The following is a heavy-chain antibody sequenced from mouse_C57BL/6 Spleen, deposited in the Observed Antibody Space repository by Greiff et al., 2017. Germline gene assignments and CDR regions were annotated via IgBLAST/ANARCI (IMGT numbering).Heavy chain of an antibody. D-gene: IGHD2-3*01. CDR3: ARWDGWRYAMDY. J-gene: IGHJ4*01. Sequence: VQLQQPGAELVMPGASVKLSCKASGYTFTSYWMHWVKQRPGQGLEWIGEIDPSDSYTNYNQKFKGKSTLTVDKSSSTAYMQLSSLTSEDSAVYYCARWDGWRYAMDYWGQGTSVTVSS. V-gene: IGHV1-69*01. CDR1: GYTFTSYW. CDR2: IDPSDSYT.